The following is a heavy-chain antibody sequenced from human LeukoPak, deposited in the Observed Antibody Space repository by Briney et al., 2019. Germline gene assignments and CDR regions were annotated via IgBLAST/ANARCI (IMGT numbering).Heavy chain of an antibody. Sequence: GGSLRRSCTASGFTFGDYSMSWVRQAPGKGLEWVGFIRSKTYGGTTEYAASVKGRLTISRDDSKGIACLQINNLKTEDTAVCYCTGSFVQLTFFHYWGQGTLVTVSS. CDR3: TGSFVQLTFFHY. V-gene: IGHV3-49*04. CDR2: IRSKTYGGTT. J-gene: IGHJ4*02. D-gene: IGHD3-10*01. CDR1: GFTFGDYS.